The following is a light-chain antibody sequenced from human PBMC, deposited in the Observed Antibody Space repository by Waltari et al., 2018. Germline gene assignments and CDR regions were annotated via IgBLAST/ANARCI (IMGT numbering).Light chain of an antibody. Sequence: QSALTQPPSASGSPGQSVTISCTGTSSDVGGYNYVSCYQQYPGKAPKLMIFEVTKRPSGVPDRFSGSKSGNTASLTVSGLQAEDEADYYCSSYAGSNLWVFGGGTKLTVL. CDR3: SSYAGSNLWV. CDR1: SSDVGGYNY. CDR2: EVT. V-gene: IGLV2-8*01. J-gene: IGLJ3*02.